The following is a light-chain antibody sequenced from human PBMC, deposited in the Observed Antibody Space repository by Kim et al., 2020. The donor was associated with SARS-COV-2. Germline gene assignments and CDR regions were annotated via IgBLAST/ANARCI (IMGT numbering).Light chain of an antibody. J-gene: IGKJ1*01. CDR1: QGVSSY. CDR2: AAS. V-gene: IGKV1-8*01. CDR3: QQYYSYPLT. Sequence: ASTGDRVTITCRASQGVSSYLAWYQQKPGKAPKLLIYAASTLQSGVPSRFRGSGSGTDFTLTISCLQSEDFATYYCQQYYSYPLTFGQGTKVDIK.